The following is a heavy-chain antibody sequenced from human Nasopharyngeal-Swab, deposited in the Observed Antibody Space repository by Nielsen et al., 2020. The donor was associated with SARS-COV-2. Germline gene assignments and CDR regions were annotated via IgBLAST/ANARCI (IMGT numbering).Heavy chain of an antibody. CDR2: ISGSGGST. D-gene: IGHD3-10*01. Sequence: GESLKISCAASGFTFSSYAMSWVRQAPGKGLEWVSAISGSGGSTYYADSVKGRFTISRDNSKNTLYLQMNSLRAEDTAVYYCAKDIEWFGELSSYYGMDVWGQGTTVTVSS. V-gene: IGHV3-23*01. CDR1: GFTFSSYA. J-gene: IGHJ6*02. CDR3: AKDIEWFGELSSYYGMDV.